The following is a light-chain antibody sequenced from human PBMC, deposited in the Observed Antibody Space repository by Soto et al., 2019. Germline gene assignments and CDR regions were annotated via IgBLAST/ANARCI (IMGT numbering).Light chain of an antibody. Sequence: EIVLTQSPGTLSLSPGERATLSCRASQSVSSSYLVWHQQKPGQAPRLLIYAASRRATGIPDRFSGSGSGADFTLTISSLQPDDFATYYCQHYDAYSTWTFGQGTKVDIK. CDR3: QHYDAYSTWT. J-gene: IGKJ1*01. V-gene: IGKV3-20*01. CDR2: AAS. CDR1: QSVSSSY.